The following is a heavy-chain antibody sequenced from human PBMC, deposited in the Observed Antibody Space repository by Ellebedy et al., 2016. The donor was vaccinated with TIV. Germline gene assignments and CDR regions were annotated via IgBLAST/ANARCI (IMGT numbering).Heavy chain of an antibody. CDR2: ITGSGGNT. V-gene: IGHV3-23*01. D-gene: IGHD3-16*01. CDR1: GFTFSTYG. CDR3: IKDVSPGGADV. J-gene: IGHJ6*02. Sequence: GESLKISXAASGFTFSTYGMGWVRQAPGKGLEWVSTITGSGGNTYYADSVKGRFTISRDNAKNSLYLQMNSLRVEDTALYYCIKDVSPGGADVWGQGTTVIVSS.